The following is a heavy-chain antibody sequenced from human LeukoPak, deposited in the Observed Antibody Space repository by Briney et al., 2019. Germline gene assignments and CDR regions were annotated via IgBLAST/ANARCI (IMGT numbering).Heavy chain of an antibody. Sequence: PGGSLRLSCAASGFTFSSYAMSWVRQAPGKGLEWVSAISGSGGSTYYADSVEGRFTISRDNSKNMLYLEVISLTADDTAVYYCAKDDAWLRFGEWSQGTLVTVSS. V-gene: IGHV3-23*01. J-gene: IGHJ4*02. CDR1: GFTFSSYA. CDR3: AKDDAWLRFGE. CDR2: ISGSGGST. D-gene: IGHD3-10*01.